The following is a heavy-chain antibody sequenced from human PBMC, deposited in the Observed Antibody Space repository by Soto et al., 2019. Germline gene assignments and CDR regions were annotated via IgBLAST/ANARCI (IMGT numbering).Heavy chain of an antibody. J-gene: IGHJ5*02. Sequence: EVQLLESGGGLVQPGGSLRLSCVVSGFTFGSYAMNWVRQAPGKGLEWVSVIRGNGNVKYYPDSVKGRFNISRDNSKSRLYTEMSSRRGEDTALYYCAKDDFRSDRAKAWFDPWGQGTLVTVSS. CDR3: AKDDFRSDRAKAWFDP. D-gene: IGHD3-3*01. CDR1: GFTFGSYA. V-gene: IGHV3-23*01. CDR2: IRGNGNVK.